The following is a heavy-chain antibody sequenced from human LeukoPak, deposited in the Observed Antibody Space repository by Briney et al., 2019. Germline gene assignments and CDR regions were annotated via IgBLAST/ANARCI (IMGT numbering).Heavy chain of an antibody. V-gene: IGHV1-2*02. CDR2: INPNSGGT. CDR1: GYTFTGYY. Sequence: ASVKVSCKASGYTFTGYYMHWVRQAPGQGLEWMGWINPNSGGTNYAQKFQGRVTMTRGTPISTAYMELSRLRSDDTAVYYCARENSQRYYDFWSGYTNWFDPWGQGTLVTVSS. CDR3: ARENSQRYYDFWSGYTNWFDP. D-gene: IGHD3-3*01. J-gene: IGHJ5*02.